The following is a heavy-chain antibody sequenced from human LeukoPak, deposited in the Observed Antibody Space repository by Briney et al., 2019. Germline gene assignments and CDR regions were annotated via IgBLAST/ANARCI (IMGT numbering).Heavy chain of an antibody. D-gene: IGHD2-2*01. Sequence: SQTLSLTCTVSGGSISSGDYYWSWIRQPPGKGLEWIVYIYYSGSTYYNPSLKSRVTISVDTSKNQFSLKLSSVTAADTAVYYCARDVVVVPAAREGWFDPWGQGTLVTVSS. J-gene: IGHJ5*02. CDR1: GGSISSGDYY. CDR3: ARDVVVVPAAREGWFDP. CDR2: IYYSGST. V-gene: IGHV4-30-4*01.